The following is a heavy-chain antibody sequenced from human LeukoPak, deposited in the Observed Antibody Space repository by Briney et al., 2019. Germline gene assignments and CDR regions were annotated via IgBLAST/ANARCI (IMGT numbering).Heavy chain of an antibody. CDR1: GGTFNSYA. J-gene: IGHJ6*02. Sequence: SVKVSCKASGGTFNSYAISWVRQAPGQGLEWMGGIIPIVGTANYAQKFQGRVTITADESTSTAYMELSSLRSEDTAVYYCARDHRTQWLPRSRRYYYYGMDVWGQGTTVTVSS. V-gene: IGHV1-69*13. D-gene: IGHD6-19*01. CDR2: IIPIVGTA. CDR3: ARDHRTQWLPRSRRYYYYGMDV.